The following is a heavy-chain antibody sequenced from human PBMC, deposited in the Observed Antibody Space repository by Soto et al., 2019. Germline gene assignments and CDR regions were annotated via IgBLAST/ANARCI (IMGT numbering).Heavy chain of an antibody. J-gene: IGHJ5*02. D-gene: IGHD5-18*01. CDR2: MNPNSGNT. Sequence: QVQLVQSGAEVKKPGASVKVSCKASGYTFTSYDINWVRQATGQGLEWMGWMNPNSGNTGYAQNFQGRVTMTRTTALSTAYRELSSLRSEDTAVYYCARALTEGQLWSTWCQGTLVTVSA. CDR3: ARALTEGQLWST. V-gene: IGHV1-8*01. CDR1: GYTFTSYD.